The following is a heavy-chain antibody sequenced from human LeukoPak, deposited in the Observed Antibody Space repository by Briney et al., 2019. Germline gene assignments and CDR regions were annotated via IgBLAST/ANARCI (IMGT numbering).Heavy chain of an antibody. V-gene: IGHV3-48*03. J-gene: IGHJ6*03. CDR2: ISSSGSTI. CDR3: ARDRNGSSCYRYYYYYYMDV. D-gene: IGHD6-13*01. CDR1: GFTFSSYE. Sequence: GGSLRLSCAASGFTFSSYEMNWVRQAPGKGLEWVSYISSSGSTIYYADSVKGRFTISRDNAKNSLYLQMNSLRAEDTAVYYCARDRNGSSCYRYYYYYYMDVWGKGTTVTVSS.